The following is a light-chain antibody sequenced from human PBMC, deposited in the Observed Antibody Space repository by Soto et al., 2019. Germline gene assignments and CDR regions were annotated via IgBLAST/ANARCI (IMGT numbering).Light chain of an antibody. J-gene: IGKJ1*01. CDR2: KAS. CDR3: QHYNSYSET. Sequence: DIQMTQSPSTLSGSVGDRVTITCRASQTISSWLAWYQQKPGKAPKLLIYKASTLKSGVPSRFSGSGSGTEFTLTISSLQHDDVATYYCQHYNSYSETFGQGTKVEIK. V-gene: IGKV1-5*03. CDR1: QTISSW.